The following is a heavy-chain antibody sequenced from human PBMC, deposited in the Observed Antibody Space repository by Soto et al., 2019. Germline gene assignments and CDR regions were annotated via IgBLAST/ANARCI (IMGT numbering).Heavy chain of an antibody. V-gene: IGHV4-39*01. Sequence: SETLSLTCTVSGGSISSSSYYWGWIRQPPGKGLEWIGGIYYSGSTYYNPSLKSRVTISVDTSKNQFSLKLSSVTAADTAVYYCARRTGGYSSGWYQAFDYWGQGTLVTVSS. CDR3: ARRTGGYSSGWYQAFDY. D-gene: IGHD6-19*01. CDR1: GGSISSSSYY. CDR2: IYYSGST. J-gene: IGHJ4*02.